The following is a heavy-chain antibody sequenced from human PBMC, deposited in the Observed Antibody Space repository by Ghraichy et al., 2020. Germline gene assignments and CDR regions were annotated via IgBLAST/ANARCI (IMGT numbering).Heavy chain of an antibody. D-gene: IGHD3-10*01. CDR2: ISSNAYST. V-gene: IGHV3-64D*09. CDR3: VVQYFYGSIGGD. CDR1: GFTFSSYT. Sequence: GESLNISCSASGFTFSSYTMHWVRQAPGKGLEYVSAISSNAYSTYYADSLRGRFTVSRDNSRNTLYLQMSSLRAEDTAVYYCVVQYFYGSIGGDWGQGTLFTVSS. J-gene: IGHJ4*02.